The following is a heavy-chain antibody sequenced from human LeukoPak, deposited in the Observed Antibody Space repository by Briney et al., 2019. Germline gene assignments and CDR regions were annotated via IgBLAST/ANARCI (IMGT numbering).Heavy chain of an antibody. D-gene: IGHD5-24*01. V-gene: IGHV4-39*07. CDR1: GGSISSSSYY. Sequence: SETLSLTCTVSGGSISSSSYYWGWIRQPPGKGLEWIGSIYYSGSTYYNPSLKSRVTISVDTSKNQFSLKLSSVTAADTAVYYCARALRDGYRHDTFDYWGQGTLVTVSS. CDR2: IYYSGST. J-gene: IGHJ4*02. CDR3: ARALRDGYRHDTFDY.